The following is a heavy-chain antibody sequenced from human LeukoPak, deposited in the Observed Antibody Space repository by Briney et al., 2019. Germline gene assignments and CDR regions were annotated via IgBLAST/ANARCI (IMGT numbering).Heavy chain of an antibody. CDR1: GGSIRSGDYY. Sequence: SETLSLTCTVSGGSIRSGDYYWSWIRQPPGKGLEWIGYIYYSGSTYYNPSLKSRVTISVDTSKNQFSLKLTSVTAADTAVYYCARATSHRIYFDYWGQGTLVTVPS. CDR2: IYYSGST. CDR3: ARATSHRIYFDY. J-gene: IGHJ4*02. V-gene: IGHV4-30-4*08. D-gene: IGHD2-2*01.